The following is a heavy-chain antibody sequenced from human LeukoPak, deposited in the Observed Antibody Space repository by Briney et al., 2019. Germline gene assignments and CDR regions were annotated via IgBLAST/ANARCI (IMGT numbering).Heavy chain of an antibody. Sequence: SETLSLACAVSGYSISSGYYWGWIRQPPGKGLEWIGSIYHSGSNYYNASLKSRVTISVDTSKNQFSLKLSSVTAADTAVYYCARRGGVRFLEWPFDYWGQGTLVTVSS. D-gene: IGHD3-3*01. CDR1: GYSISSGYY. J-gene: IGHJ4*02. CDR2: IYHSGSN. CDR3: ARRGGVRFLEWPFDY. V-gene: IGHV4-38-2*01.